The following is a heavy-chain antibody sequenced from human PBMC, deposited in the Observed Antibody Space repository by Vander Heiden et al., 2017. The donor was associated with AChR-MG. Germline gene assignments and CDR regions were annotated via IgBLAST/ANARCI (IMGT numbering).Heavy chain of an antibody. D-gene: IGHD3-3*01. V-gene: IGHV3-7*01. J-gene: IGHJ4*02. CDR2: IKQDGSEK. CDR1: GSTFSPYW. CDR3: AREVSGLGVKKYFDY. Sequence: EVQLVASGGGLVQPGGSLRLSCAASGSTFSPYWMSWVRQAPGKGLEWVANIKQDGSEKNYVDSVKGRFTISRDNAKNSLYLQMNSLRAEDTAVYYCAREVSGLGVKKYFDYWGQGTLVTVSS.